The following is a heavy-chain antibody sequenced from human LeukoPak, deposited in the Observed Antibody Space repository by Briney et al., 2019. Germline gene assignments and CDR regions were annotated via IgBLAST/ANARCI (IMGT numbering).Heavy chain of an antibody. D-gene: IGHD5-24*01. J-gene: IGHJ1*01. Sequence: SETLSLTCAVYGGSFSGYYWCMLRQPAGGVVECVGVIHNSGSTNYNPSLKSRVTISVDTSKNQFSLKLSSVTAADTAVYYCARGVATKRWLQLPAEYFQHWGQGTLVTVSS. CDR2: IHNSGST. CDR3: ARGVATKRWLQLPAEYFQH. V-gene: IGHV4-34*01. CDR1: GGSFSGYY.